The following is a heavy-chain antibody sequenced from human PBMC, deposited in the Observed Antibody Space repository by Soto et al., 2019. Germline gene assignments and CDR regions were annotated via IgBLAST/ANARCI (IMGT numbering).Heavy chain of an antibody. CDR3: ANYDNSAFGISG. CDR1: GGSITTDY. V-gene: IGHV4-59*01. Sequence: SETLSLTCTVSGGSITTDYWSWIRQPPGNGLEWIGYIYHSGSTNYNPSLRSRVTISLDTSKSQFSLRLSSVTAADTAVYYCANYDNSAFGISGWGQGTLVTVSS. CDR2: IYHSGST. J-gene: IGHJ4*02. D-gene: IGHD3-22*01.